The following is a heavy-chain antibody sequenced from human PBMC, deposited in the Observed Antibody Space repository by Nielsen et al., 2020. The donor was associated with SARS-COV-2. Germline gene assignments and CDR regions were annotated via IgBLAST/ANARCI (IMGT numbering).Heavy chain of an antibody. Sequence: GGSLRLSCKGSGYSFSSYWIAWVRQMPGKGLEWMGIIYPGDSDTRYSPSFQGQVTISADKSISTAYLQWSSLKASDTAMYYCVRLSHDYDILTGYYDYWGQGTLVTVSS. CDR1: GYSFSSYW. CDR3: VRLSHDYDILTGYYDY. D-gene: IGHD3-9*01. J-gene: IGHJ4*02. CDR2: IYPGDSDT. V-gene: IGHV5-51*01.